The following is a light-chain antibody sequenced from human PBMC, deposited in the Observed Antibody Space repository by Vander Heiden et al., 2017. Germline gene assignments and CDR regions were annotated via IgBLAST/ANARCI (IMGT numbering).Light chain of an antibody. CDR1: QSISSW. CDR2: KAS. J-gene: IGKJ3*01. CDR3: QQDKSYH. Sequence: DIQMTQSPSTLSASVGDRVTITCRASQSISSWLAWYQQKPGKAPKLLIYKASSLESGVPSRFSGSGSGTEFTLTISSLQPDDFATYYCQQDKSYHFGPGTKVDIK. V-gene: IGKV1-5*03.